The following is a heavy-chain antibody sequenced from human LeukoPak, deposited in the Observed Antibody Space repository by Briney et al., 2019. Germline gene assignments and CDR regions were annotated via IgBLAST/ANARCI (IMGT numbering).Heavy chain of an antibody. V-gene: IGHV3-23*01. CDR2: ISRRDDYT. D-gene: IGHD3-10*01. J-gene: IGHJ4*02. Sequence: GGSLRLSCAASGFTFSTSGMNWVRQPPGKGLEWVSVISRRDDYTYYADSVKGRFTISRDNSKNTLYLQMNTLRAEDTAVYYCANDYRSGSFHDFWGQGTLVTVSS. CDR3: ANDYRSGSFHDF. CDR1: GFTFSTSG.